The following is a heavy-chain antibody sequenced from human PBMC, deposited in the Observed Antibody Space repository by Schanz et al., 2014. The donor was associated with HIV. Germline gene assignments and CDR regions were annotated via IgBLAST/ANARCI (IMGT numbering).Heavy chain of an antibody. CDR1: GFDFSNYA. V-gene: IGHV3-23*01. Sequence: EVQLSESGGGSILSGGPLRLSCAASGFDFSNYAMTWVRQAPGKGLEWVSSISGVGGSKYYADSVKGRFTISRDNSKNTLYLQMNSLRAEDTAVYYCAKDLVTMAHYYYYYGMDVWGQGTTVTVSS. CDR3: AKDLVTMAHYYYYYGMDV. J-gene: IGHJ6*02. D-gene: IGHD3-10*01. CDR2: ISGVGGSK.